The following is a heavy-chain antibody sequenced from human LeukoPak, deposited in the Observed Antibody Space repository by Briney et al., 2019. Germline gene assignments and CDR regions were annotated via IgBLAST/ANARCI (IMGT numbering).Heavy chain of an antibody. Sequence: HTGGSLRLSCAPSGFTFNIYPMSWVRLAPGKGLQWVASMCGSAGGTFYEDSVRGRFTISRDNSKNILYLQMNSLRAEDTAIYYCARDRPNYHESNGHYYNRDGDHWGQGTLVTVSS. D-gene: IGHD3-10*01. J-gene: IGHJ5*02. V-gene: IGHV3-23*01. CDR1: GFTFNIYP. CDR2: MCGSAGGT. CDR3: ARDRPNYHESNGHYYNRDGDH.